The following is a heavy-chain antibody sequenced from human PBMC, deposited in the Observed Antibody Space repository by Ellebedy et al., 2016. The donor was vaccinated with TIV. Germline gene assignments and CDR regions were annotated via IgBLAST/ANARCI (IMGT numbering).Heavy chain of an antibody. Sequence: MPSETLSLTCNVSGGSISSGGYYWSWIRQHPGKGLEWIGYIYYSGSTYYNPSLKSLVTISVDTSKNQFSLTLSSVTAADTAMYYCARVNPLDYYDSSGFHDAFDIWGQGTMVTVSP. CDR3: ARVNPLDYYDSSGFHDAFDI. D-gene: IGHD3-22*01. CDR2: IYYSGST. CDR1: GGSISSGGYY. V-gene: IGHV4-31*01. J-gene: IGHJ3*02.